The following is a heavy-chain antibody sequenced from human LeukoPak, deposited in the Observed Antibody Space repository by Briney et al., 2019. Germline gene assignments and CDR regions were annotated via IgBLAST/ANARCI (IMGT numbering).Heavy chain of an antibody. D-gene: IGHD1-14*01. CDR2: ICYGETI. Sequence: PSETLSLTCTVSGGSISSTTCFWGWIRQPPGKGLEWIGTICYGETIYYNPSFQSRLTISVDSSKNQFSLTLSSVTAADTAVYYCVKDRGNHVTDYWGQGTLVTVSS. CDR1: GGSISSTTCF. J-gene: IGHJ4*02. CDR3: VKDRGNHVTDY. V-gene: IGHV4-39*07.